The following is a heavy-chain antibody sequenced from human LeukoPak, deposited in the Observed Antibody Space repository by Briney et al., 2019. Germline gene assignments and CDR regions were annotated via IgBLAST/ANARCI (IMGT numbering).Heavy chain of an antibody. V-gene: IGHV4-4*07. CDR3: ARNPTMGTAAGTLDYYYYYMDV. CDR2: IYTSGST. D-gene: IGHD6-13*01. J-gene: IGHJ6*03. CDR1: GGSISSHY. Sequence: PSETLSLTCAVSGGSISSHYWSWIRQPPGKGLEWIGRIYTSGSTNYNPSLKSRVTMSVDTSKNQFSLKLSSVTAADTAVYYCARNPTMGTAAGTLDYYYYYMDVWGKGTTVTVSS.